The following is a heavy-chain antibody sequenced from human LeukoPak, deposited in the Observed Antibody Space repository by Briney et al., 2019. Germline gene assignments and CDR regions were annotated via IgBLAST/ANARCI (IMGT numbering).Heavy chain of an antibody. J-gene: IGHJ5*02. CDR3: AREAVITIKRLDP. V-gene: IGHV4-30-4*01. Sequence: SETLSLTCTVSGGSISSADYYWSWIRQPPGKGLEWIGYIYYSGSTYYNPSLKSRVTILVDTSKNQFSLKLSSVTAADTAVYYCAREAVITIKRLDPWGQGTLVTVSS. CDR1: GGSISSADYY. CDR2: IYYSGST. D-gene: IGHD4-17*01.